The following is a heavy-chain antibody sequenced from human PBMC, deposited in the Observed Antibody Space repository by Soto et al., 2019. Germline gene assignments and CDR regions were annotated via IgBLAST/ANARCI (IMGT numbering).Heavy chain of an antibody. J-gene: IGHJ4*02. CDR1: GGTFSSYA. D-gene: IGHD2-15*01. CDR3: AGEGRYCSGGSCYSAYY. V-gene: IGHV1-69*01. CDR2: IIPIFGTA. Sequence: QVQLVQSGAEVKKPGSSVKVSCKASGGTFSSYAISWVRQAPGQGLEWMGGIIPIFGTANYAQKFQGRVTITADESTSTAYMELSSLRSEDTAVYYCAGEGRYCSGGSCYSAYYWGQGTLVTVSS.